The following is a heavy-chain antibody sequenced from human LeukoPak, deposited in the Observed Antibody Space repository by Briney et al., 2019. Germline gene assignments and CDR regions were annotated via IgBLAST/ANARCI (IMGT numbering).Heavy chain of an antibody. Sequence: GGSLRLSCAASGFTFSRFTMNWVRQAPGKGLEWVSSITSSSSYIYYADSVKGRFSISRDNAKNSLYLQMNSLRAEDTAVYYCARVRRTISYAFDIWGQGTMVTVSS. J-gene: IGHJ3*02. CDR1: GFTFSRFT. D-gene: IGHD3-3*01. CDR3: ARVRRTISYAFDI. CDR2: ITSSSSYI. V-gene: IGHV3-21*01.